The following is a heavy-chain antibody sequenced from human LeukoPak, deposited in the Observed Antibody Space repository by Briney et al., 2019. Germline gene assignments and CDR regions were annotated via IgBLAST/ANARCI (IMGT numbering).Heavy chain of an antibody. Sequence: GGSLRLSCAASGFTFSSYTMNWVRQAPGRGLEWVSSISRSSSYIYYGDSVKGRFTISRDNSKNTLYLQMNSLRAEDTAVYYCAKKVYYDSSGSPGLDIWGQGTMVTVSS. J-gene: IGHJ3*02. D-gene: IGHD3-22*01. CDR1: GFTFSSYT. CDR3: AKKVYYDSSGSPGLDI. V-gene: IGHV3-21*04. CDR2: ISRSSSYI.